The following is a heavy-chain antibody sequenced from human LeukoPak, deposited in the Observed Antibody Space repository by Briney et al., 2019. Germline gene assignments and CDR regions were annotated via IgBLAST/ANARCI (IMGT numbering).Heavy chain of an antibody. CDR1: GFTFSSYA. V-gene: IGHV3-23*01. D-gene: IGHD2-8*01. Sequence: GGSLRLSCAASGFTFSSYAMSWVSQAPGKGLEWVSAIKDSGGSTYDADSVKGRFTISRDNSKNTLYLQMNSLRAEDTAVYYCAKDTSIGRYCTNGVCSPFDYWGQGTLVTVSS. CDR3: AKDTSIGRYCTNGVCSPFDY. J-gene: IGHJ4*02. CDR2: IKDSGGST.